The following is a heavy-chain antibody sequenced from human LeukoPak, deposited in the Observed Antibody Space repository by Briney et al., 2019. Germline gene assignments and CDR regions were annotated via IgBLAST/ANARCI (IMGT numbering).Heavy chain of an antibody. J-gene: IGHJ3*02. D-gene: IGHD3-16*01. Sequence: GGSLRLSCAASGFTFSSYEMNWVRQAPGKGLEWVSYISSSGSTIYYADSVKGRFTISRDNAKNSLYLQMNSLRAEDTAVYYCARETGGWDAFDIWGQGTMVAVSS. CDR3: ARETGGWDAFDI. CDR2: ISSSGSTI. V-gene: IGHV3-48*03. CDR1: GFTFSSYE.